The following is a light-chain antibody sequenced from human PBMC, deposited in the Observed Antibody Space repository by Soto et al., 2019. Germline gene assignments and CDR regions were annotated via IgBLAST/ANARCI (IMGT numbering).Light chain of an antibody. CDR3: SSYTRSSTYV. J-gene: IGLJ1*01. CDR1: SSDVGGYNY. CDR2: EVS. Sequence: QYVLTQPASVSGSPGQSITISCTGTSSDVGGYNYVSWHQLHPGKAPKLMVYEVSNRPSGVSNRFSGSKSGNTASLTISGLQAEDEADYYCSSYTRSSTYVFGTGTKVTVL. V-gene: IGLV2-14*01.